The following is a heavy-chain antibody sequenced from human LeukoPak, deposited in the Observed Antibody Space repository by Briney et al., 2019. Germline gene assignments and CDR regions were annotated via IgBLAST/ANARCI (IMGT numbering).Heavy chain of an antibody. D-gene: IGHD6-13*01. V-gene: IGHV3-7*01. CDR2: IKQDGSEK. CDR3: ARDRSSSWSPLFDD. CDR1: RFTFSSYW. J-gene: IGHJ4*02. Sequence: TGGSLRLSCAASRFTFSSYWMSWVRQAPGKGLEWVANIKQDGSEKYYVDSVKGRFTISRDNAKNSLYLQMNSLRAEDTAVYYCARDRSSSWSPLFDDWGQGTLVTVSS.